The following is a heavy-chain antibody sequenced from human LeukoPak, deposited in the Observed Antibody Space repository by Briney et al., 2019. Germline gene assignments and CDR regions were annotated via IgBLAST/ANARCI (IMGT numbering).Heavy chain of an antibody. Sequence: GGSLRLSCAASGFTFSSYWMHCVRQVPGRGLVWVSRITSDGSDTIYADSVKGRFTISRDNAKNTLYLQMNSLRAEDTALYYCSRDRRTWFDPWGQGTLVTVSS. CDR2: ITSDGSDT. CDR3: SRDRRTWFDP. CDR1: GFTFSSYW. V-gene: IGHV3-74*01. J-gene: IGHJ5*02.